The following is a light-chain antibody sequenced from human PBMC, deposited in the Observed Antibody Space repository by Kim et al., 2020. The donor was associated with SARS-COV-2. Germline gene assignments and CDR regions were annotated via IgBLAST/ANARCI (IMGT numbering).Light chain of an antibody. CDR2: DAS. V-gene: IGKV1-5*01. CDR3: QQYNSYLYT. Sequence: SASVGDRGTITCRASQSISSWLAWYQQKPGNAPKLLIYDASSLESGVPSRFSGSGSGTEFTLTISSLQPDDFATYYCQQYNSYLYTFGQGTKLEI. CDR1: QSISSW. J-gene: IGKJ2*01.